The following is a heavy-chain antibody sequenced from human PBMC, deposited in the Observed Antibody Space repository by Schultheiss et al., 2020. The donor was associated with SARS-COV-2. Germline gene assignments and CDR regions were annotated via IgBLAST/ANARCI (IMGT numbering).Heavy chain of an antibody. CDR3: ARLGPTGSSGYPFFAY. V-gene: IGHV4-59*01. CDR2: IYYSGST. J-gene: IGHJ4*02. D-gene: IGHD3-22*01. CDR1: GGSISSYD. Sequence: SETLSLTCTVSGGSISSYDWSWIRQPPGKGLEWIGYIYYSGSTNYNPSLKSRVTISVDTSKTQFSLKLSSVTAADTAVYYCARLGPTGSSGYPFFAYWGQGALVTVSS.